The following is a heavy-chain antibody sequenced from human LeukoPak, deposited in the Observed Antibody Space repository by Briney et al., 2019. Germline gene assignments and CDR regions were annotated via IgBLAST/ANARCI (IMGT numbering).Heavy chain of an antibody. D-gene: IGHD3-10*01. J-gene: IGHJ4*02. Sequence: SETLSLTCAVYGGSFSGYYWSWIRQPPGKGLEWIGEINHSGSTNYNPSLKSRVTISVDTSKNQFSLKLSSVTAADTAVYYCAGGWGYGSGSLRSRKTPNWGQGTLVTVSS. CDR3: AGGWGYGSGSLRSRKTPN. CDR1: GGSFSGYY. V-gene: IGHV4-34*01. CDR2: INHSGST.